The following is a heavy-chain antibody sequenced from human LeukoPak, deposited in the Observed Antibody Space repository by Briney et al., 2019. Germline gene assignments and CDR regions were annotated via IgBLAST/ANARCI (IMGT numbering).Heavy chain of an antibody. D-gene: IGHD3-22*01. V-gene: IGHV3-21*01. J-gene: IGHJ3*02. CDR2: ISSRLSYI. CDR3: AREEDYIDSSGYYLSAFDM. Sequence: GGSLRLSCAASGFSFSTYTMNCVRQAPGKGLEWVSSISSRLSYIYYADSVKGRFTISRDNAKNSLYLQMNSLRAEDTAVYYCAREEDYIDSSGYYLSAFDMWGQETMVTVSS. CDR1: GFSFSTYT.